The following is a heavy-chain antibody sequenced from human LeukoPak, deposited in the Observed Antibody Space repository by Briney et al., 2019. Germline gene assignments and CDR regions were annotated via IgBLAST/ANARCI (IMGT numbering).Heavy chain of an antibody. CDR2: TYYRSKWYN. J-gene: IGHJ4*02. Sequence: SQTLSLTCAISGDSVSSNSAAWNWIRQSSSRGLEWLGRTYYRSKWYNDYAVSAKSRITINPDTSKNQFSLQLNSVTPEDTAVYYCARGAGIAVAGPVDYWGQGTLVTVSS. CDR1: GDSVSSNSAA. V-gene: IGHV6-1*01. CDR3: ARGAGIAVAGPVDY. D-gene: IGHD6-19*01.